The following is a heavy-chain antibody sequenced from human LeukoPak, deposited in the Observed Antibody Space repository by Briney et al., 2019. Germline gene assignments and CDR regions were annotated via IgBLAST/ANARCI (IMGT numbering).Heavy chain of an antibody. D-gene: IGHD3-3*01. CDR1: GFTFSSYP. Sequence: GRSLRLSCAASGFTFSSYPMHWVRQAPGKGLEWVAIISYDGTNKYYADSVKGRFTISRDNSKNTLYLQMNSLRAEDTAVYYCARDFYDFWSGDRSDHYYYGMDVWGQGTTVTVSS. CDR2: ISYDGTNK. V-gene: IGHV3-30-3*01. J-gene: IGHJ6*02. CDR3: ARDFYDFWSGDRSDHYYYGMDV.